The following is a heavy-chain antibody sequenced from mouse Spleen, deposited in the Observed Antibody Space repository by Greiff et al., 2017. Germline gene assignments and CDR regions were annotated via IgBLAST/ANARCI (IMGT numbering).Heavy chain of an antibody. D-gene: IGHD4-1*01. CDR3: TRYWVDY. Sequence: VKVVESGAELVRPGASVTLSCKASGYTFTDYEMHWVKQTPVHGLEWIGAIDPETGGTAYNQKFKGKAILTADKSSSTAYMELRSLTSEDSAVYYCTRYWVDYWGQGTTLTVSS. V-gene: IGHV1-15*01. CDR2: IDPETGGT. J-gene: IGHJ2*01. CDR1: GYTFTDYE.